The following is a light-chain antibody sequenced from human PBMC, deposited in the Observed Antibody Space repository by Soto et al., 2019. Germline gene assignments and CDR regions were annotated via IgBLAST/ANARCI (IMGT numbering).Light chain of an antibody. CDR2: GAS. CDR1: QSVSSN. Sequence: EIVMTQSPATLSVTPGERATLSCTASQSVSSNLAWYQQKPGQAPRLLIYGASTRATGIPARFSGSGSGTEFTLTISSLQSEDFAVYYCQQYNNWQWTFGQGTKVDI. CDR3: QQYNNWQWT. V-gene: IGKV3-15*01. J-gene: IGKJ1*01.